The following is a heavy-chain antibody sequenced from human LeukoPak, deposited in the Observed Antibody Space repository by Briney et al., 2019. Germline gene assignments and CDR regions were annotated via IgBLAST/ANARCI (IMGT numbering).Heavy chain of an antibody. Sequence: SETLSLTCTVSGGSISSYYWSWIRQPPGKGLEWIGYIYYSGSTNYNPSLKSRVTISVDTSKNQFSLKLSSVTAADTAVFYCARLTMLRGALYGTDWHFDPWGRGTLVTVSS. V-gene: IGHV4-59*08. CDR1: GGSISSYY. D-gene: IGHD3-10*01. J-gene: IGHJ2*01. CDR3: ARLTMLRGALYGTDWHFDP. CDR2: IYYSGST.